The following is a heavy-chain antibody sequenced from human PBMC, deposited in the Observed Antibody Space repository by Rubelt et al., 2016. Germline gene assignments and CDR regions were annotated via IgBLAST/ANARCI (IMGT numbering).Heavy chain of an antibody. CDR2: IYYTGST. J-gene: IGHJ2*01. Sequence: QLQLQESGPGLVKPSETLSLTCNVPGGYISSSSYYWAWIRQPPGKGLEWIGHIYYTGSTYYNPSLKSRVTISVATSKSQFSLRLSFVTAADTAVYYCARHRFSSAPGGFRYFDLWGRGALVSVSS. D-gene: IGHD3-10*01. CDR3: ARHRFSSAPGGFRYFDL. V-gene: IGHV4-39*07. CDR1: GGYISSSSYY.